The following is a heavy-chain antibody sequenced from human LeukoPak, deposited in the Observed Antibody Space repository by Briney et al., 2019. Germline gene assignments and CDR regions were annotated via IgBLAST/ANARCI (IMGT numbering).Heavy chain of an antibody. CDR3: ARGLGSGSYYGY. CDR2: INPSDGTA. V-gene: IGHV1-46*01. CDR1: GGTFSSYA. J-gene: IGHJ4*02. D-gene: IGHD1-26*01. Sequence: ASVKVSCKASGGTFSSYAISWVRQAPGQGLDWMGIINPSDGTATYTQKFQGRVTMTRDTSTTAVYMELSSLRSDDTAVYYCARGLGSGSYYGYWGQGTLVTVSS.